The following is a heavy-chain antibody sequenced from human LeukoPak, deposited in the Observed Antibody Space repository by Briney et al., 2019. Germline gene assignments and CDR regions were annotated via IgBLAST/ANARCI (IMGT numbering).Heavy chain of an antibody. D-gene: IGHD6-19*01. Sequence: GGSLRLSCAASGFTFSSYWMSWVRQAPGKGLEWVANIKQDGSEKYYVDSVKGRFTISRDNAKNSLYLQMSSLRAEDTAVYYCARDEIYSSGWYADYWGQGTLVTVSS. CDR2: IKQDGSEK. CDR1: GFTFSSYW. CDR3: ARDEIYSSGWYADY. V-gene: IGHV3-7*03. J-gene: IGHJ4*02.